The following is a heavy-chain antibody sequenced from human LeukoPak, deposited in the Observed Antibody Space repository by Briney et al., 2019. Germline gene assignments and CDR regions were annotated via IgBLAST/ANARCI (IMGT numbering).Heavy chain of an antibody. D-gene: IGHD2-2*01. V-gene: IGHV3-48*04. CDR3: ARYGGEGCSSTSCHITSKYYYYYYGMDV. J-gene: IGHJ6*02. CDR2: ISSSGSTI. Sequence: PGGSLRLSCAASGFTFSSFSINWVRQAPGKGLEWVSYISSSGSTIYYADSVKGRFTISRDNAKNSLYLQMNSLRAEDTAVYYCARYGGEGCSSTSCHITSKYYYYYYGMDVWGQGTTVTVSS. CDR1: GFTFSSFS.